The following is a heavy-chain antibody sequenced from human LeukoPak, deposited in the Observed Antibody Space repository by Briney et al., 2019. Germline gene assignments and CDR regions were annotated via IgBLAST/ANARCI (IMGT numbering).Heavy chain of an antibody. J-gene: IGHJ4*02. CDR1: GYTFTSYD. CDR2: MNPNSGNT. Sequence: ASVKVSCKASGYTFTSYDINWVRQATGQGLEWMGWMNPNSGNTGYAQKFQGRVTMTRNTSISTAYMELSSLRSEDTAVYYCARGLRGLWFGELTRYYSDYWGQGTLVTVSS. V-gene: IGHV1-8*01. D-gene: IGHD3-10*01. CDR3: ARGLRGLWFGELTRYYSDY.